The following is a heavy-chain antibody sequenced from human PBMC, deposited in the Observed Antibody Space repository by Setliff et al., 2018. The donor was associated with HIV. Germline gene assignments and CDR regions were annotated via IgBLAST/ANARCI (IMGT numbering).Heavy chain of an antibody. CDR2: LYYSGRT. V-gene: IGHV4-59*08. J-gene: IGHJ5*02. Sequence: SETLSLTCTVSGGSVSNHYWSWIRQSPGKGLEWIGSLYYSGRTTYSPSLKSRVTISVDTSKNQFSLHLNSVTAADTAVYYCATILVYGVYKWFNPWGQGTLVTVS. D-gene: IGHD3-3*01. CDR3: ATILVYGVYKWFNP. CDR1: GGSVSNHY.